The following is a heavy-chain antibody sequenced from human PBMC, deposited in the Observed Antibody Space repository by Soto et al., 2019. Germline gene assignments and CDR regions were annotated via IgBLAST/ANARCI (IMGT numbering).Heavy chain of an antibody. CDR3: ARTQCRSTRYYVGSWDY. Sequence: QVQLVQSGAEVKKPGASVKVSCKASGYTFTGYYMHWVRQAPGQGLEWMGWIDPNSGGTNYAQKFQGWVTMTRDTSISPGYMELSRLRSDDTAVYYWARTQCRSTRYYVGSWDYWGQGNLFTVSS. J-gene: IGHJ4*02. V-gene: IGHV1-2*04. D-gene: IGHD2-2*01. CDR2: IDPNSGGT. CDR1: GYTFTGYY.